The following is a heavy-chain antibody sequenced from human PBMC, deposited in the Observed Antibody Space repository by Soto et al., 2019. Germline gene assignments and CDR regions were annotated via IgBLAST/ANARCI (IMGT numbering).Heavy chain of an antibody. CDR3: ARLSYYYYYMDV. CDR2: IYYSGST. CDR1: GGSISRYY. J-gene: IGHJ6*03. V-gene: IGHV4-59*08. Sequence: PSETLSLTCTVSGGSISRYYWSWILQPPGKGLEWIGYIYYSGSTNYNPSLKSRVTISVDTSKNQFSLKLSSVTAADTAVYYCARLSYYYYYMDVWGKGTTVTVSS.